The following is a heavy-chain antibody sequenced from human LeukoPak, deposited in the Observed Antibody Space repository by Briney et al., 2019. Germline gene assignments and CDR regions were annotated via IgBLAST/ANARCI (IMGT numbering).Heavy chain of an antibody. D-gene: IGHD3-16*01. Sequence: PGGSLRLSCTVSGFTVSSNSMSWVRQAPGKGLEWVSFIYSGGNTHNSDSVKGRFTISRDNSKNTLYLQMNSLRAEDTAVYYCAKDPPTTQFGSYYDYWGQGTLVTVSS. CDR2: IYSGGNT. V-gene: IGHV3-53*01. CDR3: AKDPPTTQFGSYYDY. CDR1: GFTVSSNS. J-gene: IGHJ4*03.